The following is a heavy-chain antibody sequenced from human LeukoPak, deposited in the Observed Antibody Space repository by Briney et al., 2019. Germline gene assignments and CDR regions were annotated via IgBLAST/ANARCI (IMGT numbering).Heavy chain of an antibody. CDR2: ISYSGST. CDR1: GGSISGYY. D-gene: IGHD3-9*01. CDR3: ARDRKGYDILTGYYSGFNFDL. J-gene: IGHJ2*01. V-gene: IGHV4-59*01. Sequence: SETLSLTCTVSGGSISGYYWSWIRQPPGKGLEWIGYISYSGSTDYNPSLKSRVTISVDTSKNQFSLKLSSVTAADTAVYYCARDRKGYDILTGYYSGFNFDLWGRGTLVTVSS.